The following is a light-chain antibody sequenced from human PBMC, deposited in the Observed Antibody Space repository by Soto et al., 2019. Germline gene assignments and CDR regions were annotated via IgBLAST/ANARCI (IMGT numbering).Light chain of an antibody. CDR3: QQRSNWPL. CDR2: DAS. CDR1: QSVSSY. J-gene: IGKJ4*01. Sequence: EIVLTQSPATLSLSPGERATLSCRASQSVSSYLAWYQQKPGQAPRLLIYDASNRATGIPARFSGSGSGTDFPGTISSLEPEDFAVYYCQQRSNWPLFGGGTKVEIK. V-gene: IGKV3-11*01.